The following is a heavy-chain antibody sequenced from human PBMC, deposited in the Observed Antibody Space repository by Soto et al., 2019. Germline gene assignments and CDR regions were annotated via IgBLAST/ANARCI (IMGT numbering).Heavy chain of an antibody. Sequence: QVQLVQSGAEVKKPGASVKVSCKASGYTFTSYGISWVRQAPGQGLEWMGWISAYNGNTNYAQKLQGRVTMTTDTAASTAYRELRSLRSDDTAVYYCARDRGAYGMDVWGQETTVTVSS. CDR3: ARDRGAYGMDV. J-gene: IGHJ6*02. CDR2: ISAYNGNT. CDR1: GYTFTSYG. V-gene: IGHV1-18*01.